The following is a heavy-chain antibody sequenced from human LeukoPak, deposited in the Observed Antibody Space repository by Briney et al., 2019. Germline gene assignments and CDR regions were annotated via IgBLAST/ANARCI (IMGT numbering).Heavy chain of an antibody. CDR3: AKDIRSITMIVEAFDI. Sequence: GGSLRLSCAASGFTFDDYAMHWVRQAPGKGLEWVSGISWNNGSIGYADSVKGRFTISRDNAKNSLYLQMNSLRAEDTALYYCAKDIRSITMIVEAFDIWGRGTMVTVSS. CDR2: ISWNNGSI. CDR1: GFTFDDYA. D-gene: IGHD3-22*01. J-gene: IGHJ3*02. V-gene: IGHV3-9*01.